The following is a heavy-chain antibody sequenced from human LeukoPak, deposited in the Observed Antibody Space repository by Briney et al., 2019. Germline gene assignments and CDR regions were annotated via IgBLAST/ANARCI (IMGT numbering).Heavy chain of an antibody. V-gene: IGHV3-74*01. D-gene: IGHD2-2*01. CDR3: ARGGGGYCSSTSCYDESVDY. CDR2: INSDGSST. CDR1: GFTFSSYW. Sequence: PGGSLRLSCAASGFTFSSYWMHWVRQAPGKGLVWVSRINSDGSSTSYADSVKGRFTISRGNAKNTLYLQMNSLRAEDTAVYYCARGGGGYCSSTSCYDESVDYWGQGTLVTVSS. J-gene: IGHJ4*02.